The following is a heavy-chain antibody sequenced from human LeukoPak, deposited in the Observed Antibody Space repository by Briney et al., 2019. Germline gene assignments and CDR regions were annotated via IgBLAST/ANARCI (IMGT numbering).Heavy chain of an antibody. V-gene: IGHV3-23*01. CDR2: FGGSGGTI. J-gene: IGHJ4*02. CDR1: GFTFSTYA. D-gene: IGHD2-21*02. CDR3: ARSDCGGDCHFLDS. Sequence: SGGSLRLSCAASGFTFSTYAMSWVRQAPGKGLEWVSHFGGSGGTIYYADSVKGRFTISRDNSKNTLYLQVNSLRAEDTAIYYCARSDCGGDCHFLDSWGQGTLVTVSS.